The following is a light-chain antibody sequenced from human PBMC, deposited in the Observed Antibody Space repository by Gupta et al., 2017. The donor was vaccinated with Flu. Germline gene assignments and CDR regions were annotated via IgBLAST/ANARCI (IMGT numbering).Light chain of an antibody. J-gene: IGKJ5*01. V-gene: IGKV3-11*01. CDR3: QQRSNWPPGG. CDR1: QSVSRY. CDR2: DAS. Sequence: EIVLTQSPATLSLSPGERATLSCRASQSVSRYLAWYQQKPGQAPRLLIYDASNRATGIPARFSGSGSGTDFTLTISSLEPEDFAVYYCQQRSNWPPGGFGQGTRLEIK.